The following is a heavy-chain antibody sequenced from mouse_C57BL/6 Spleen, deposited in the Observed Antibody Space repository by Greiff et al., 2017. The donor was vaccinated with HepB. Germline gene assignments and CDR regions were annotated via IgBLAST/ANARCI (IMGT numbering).Heavy chain of an antibody. D-gene: IGHD1-1*01. CDR1: GYAFSSSW. V-gene: IGHV1-82*01. CDR3: ARGYYGSSYAVGFAY. CDR2: IYPGDGDT. J-gene: IGHJ3*01. Sequence: VQLQQSGPELVKPGASVKISCKASGYAFSSSWMNWVKQRPGKGLEWIGRIYPGDGDTNYNGKFKGKATLTADKSSSTAYMQLSRLTSEDSAVYFCARGYYGSSYAVGFAYWGQGTLVTVSA.